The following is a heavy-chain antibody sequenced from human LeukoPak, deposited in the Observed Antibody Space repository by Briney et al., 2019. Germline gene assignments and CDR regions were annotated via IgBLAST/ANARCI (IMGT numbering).Heavy chain of an antibody. J-gene: IGHJ4*02. CDR3: ARDLGVLWFGFDY. D-gene: IGHD3-10*01. CDR2: INPNSGGT. V-gene: IGHV1-2*02. Sequence: ASVKVSCKASGYTFTGYYMHWVRQAPGQGLEWMGWINPNSGGTNYAQKFQGRVTMTRDTSISTAYMELSRLRSDDTAVYYCARDLGVLWFGFDYWGQGTLVTVSS. CDR1: GYTFTGYY.